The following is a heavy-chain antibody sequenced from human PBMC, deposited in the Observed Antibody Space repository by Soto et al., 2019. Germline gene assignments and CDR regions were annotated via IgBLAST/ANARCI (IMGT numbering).Heavy chain of an antibody. Sequence: EVQLVESGGGLGKPGGSLRLSCAASGFTFSTYSMNWVRQAPGKGLEWVSSISSSSGYIFYADSVKGRFTIYRDNAKNSLYLQMNSLRVEDTAVYYCAGDALSFDWSARFQHWGQGTLVSVSS. CDR3: AGDALSFDWSARFQH. D-gene: IGHD3-9*01. CDR2: ISSSSGYI. CDR1: GFTFSTYS. J-gene: IGHJ1*01. V-gene: IGHV3-21*01.